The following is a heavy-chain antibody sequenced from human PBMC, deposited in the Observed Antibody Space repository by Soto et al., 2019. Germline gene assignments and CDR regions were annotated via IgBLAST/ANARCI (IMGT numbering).Heavy chain of an antibody. D-gene: IGHD3-22*01. CDR3: TRGKGSYDSSVDY. Sequence: GGSRRLACRASAFSFGYNEISWFRQAPGKGMERVGFISRKAYGGTTEYAASVKGRFTISRDESKSIASLQMTSLKAEDTAVYYCTRGKGSYDSSVDYWGQGTMVTVSS. J-gene: IGHJ4*02. V-gene: IGHV3-49*03. CDR1: AFSFGYNE. CDR2: ISRKAYGGTT.